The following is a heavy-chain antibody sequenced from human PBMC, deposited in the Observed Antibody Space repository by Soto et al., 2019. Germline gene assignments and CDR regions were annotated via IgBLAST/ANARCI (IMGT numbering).Heavy chain of an antibody. CDR3: ARGPSRNIVVVPAAAHSYYYYGMDV. CDR1: GGSISSGGYY. CDR2: IYYSGST. V-gene: IGHV4-31*02. Sequence: SESLYLTXTVSGGSISSGGYYWSWIRQHPGQGLEWIGYIYYSGSTYYNPSLKSRVTISVDTSKNQFSLKLSSVIAADTAVYYCARGPSRNIVVVPAAAHSYYYYGMDVWGQGTTVTVSS. J-gene: IGHJ6*02. D-gene: IGHD2-2*01.